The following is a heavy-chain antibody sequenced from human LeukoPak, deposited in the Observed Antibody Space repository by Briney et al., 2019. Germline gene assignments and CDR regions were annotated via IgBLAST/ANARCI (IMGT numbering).Heavy chain of an antibody. CDR2: TYYRSKWYN. V-gene: IGHV6-1*01. J-gene: IGHJ6*03. CDR3: ARSEIGAARSIPLGRVRYYYYYMDV. Sequence: SQTLSLTCAISGDSVSSNSAAWNWIRQSPSRGLEWLGRTYYRSKWYNDYAVSVKSRITINPDTSKNQFSLQLNSVTPEDTAVYYCARSEIGAARSIPLGRVRYYYYYMDVWGKGTTVTVSS. D-gene: IGHD6-6*01. CDR1: GDSVSSNSAA.